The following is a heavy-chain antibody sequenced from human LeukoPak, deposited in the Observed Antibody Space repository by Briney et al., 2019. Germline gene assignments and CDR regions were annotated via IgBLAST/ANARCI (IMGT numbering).Heavy chain of an antibody. CDR2: IYYSGGT. CDR1: GGSISSSSYY. Sequence: SETLSLTCTVPGGSISSSSYYWGWIRQPPGKGLEWIGSIYYSGGTYYNPSLKSRVTISVDTSKNQFSLKLSSVTAADTAVYYCARDSVAVAGGTDYWGQGTLVTVSS. CDR3: ARDSVAVAGGTDY. J-gene: IGHJ4*02. D-gene: IGHD6-19*01. V-gene: IGHV4-39*07.